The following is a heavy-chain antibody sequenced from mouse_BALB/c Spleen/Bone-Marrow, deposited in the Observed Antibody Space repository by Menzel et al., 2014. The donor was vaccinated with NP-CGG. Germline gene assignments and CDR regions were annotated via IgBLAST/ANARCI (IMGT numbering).Heavy chain of an antibody. CDR3: ARSGDYGSSLAY. CDR2: IDPANGNT. D-gene: IGHD1-1*01. Sequence: VQLQQSGAELVKPGASVKLSCTASGFNIKDTYMHWVKQRPEQGLEWIGRIDPANGNTKYDPKFQGKATITADTSSNTAYLQLSSLTSEDTAVYYCARSGDYGSSLAYWGQGTLVTVPA. CDR1: GFNIKDTY. J-gene: IGHJ3*01. V-gene: IGHV14-3*02.